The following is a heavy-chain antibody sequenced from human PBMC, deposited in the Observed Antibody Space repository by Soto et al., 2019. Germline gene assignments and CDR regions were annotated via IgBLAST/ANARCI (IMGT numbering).Heavy chain of an antibody. CDR2: IRSKTNSYAT. CDR3: TRQTDAVQWLVVPTDYNFDY. CDR1: GFAFGGSA. V-gene: IGHV3-73*01. D-gene: IGHD6-19*01. J-gene: IGHJ4*02. Sequence: GGSLRLSCAASGFAFGGSAMYWVRQASGKXLEWVGHIRSKTNSYATAYAESVKGRFTISRDDSMNTAYLQMNSLKTEDTAVYFCTRQTDAVQWLVVPTDYNFDYWGQGTLVTVSS.